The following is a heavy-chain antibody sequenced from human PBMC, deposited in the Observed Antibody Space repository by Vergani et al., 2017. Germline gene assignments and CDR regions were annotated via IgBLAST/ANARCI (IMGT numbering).Heavy chain of an antibody. CDR2: TWYDGNNK. J-gene: IGHJ5*02. CDR3: ARDLRLLYNRFDP. V-gene: IGHV3-33*01. CDR1: GFTFNQYG. Sequence: QVQLVESGGGVVQPGRSLRLSCAESGFTFNQYGMHWDRQAPGKGLEWVAVTWYDGNNKQYADSVKGRFTISRDNSKSTMYLQMNSLRDEDTGVYYCARDLRLLYNRFDPWGQGTLVTVSS. D-gene: IGHD1-14*01.